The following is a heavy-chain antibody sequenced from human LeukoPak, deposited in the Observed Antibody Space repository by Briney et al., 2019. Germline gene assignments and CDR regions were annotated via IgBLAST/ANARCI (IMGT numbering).Heavy chain of an antibody. V-gene: IGHV3-7*01. CDR2: IKRDGSDK. CDR3: ARSAAMVTGRFDY. D-gene: IGHD5-18*01. J-gene: IGHJ4*02. Sequence: GGSLRLSCAASGFTFSSYWMSWVRQAPGKGLEWVANIKRDGSDKYYVDSVKGRFTISRDNAKNSLYLQMNSLRAEDTAVYYCARSAAMVTGRFDYWGQGTLVTVSS. CDR1: GFTFSSYW.